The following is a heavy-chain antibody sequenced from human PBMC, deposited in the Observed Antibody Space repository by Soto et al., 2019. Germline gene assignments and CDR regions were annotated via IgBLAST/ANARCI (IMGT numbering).Heavy chain of an antibody. V-gene: IGHV3-23*01. Sequence: GGSLRLSCAASGFTFSSYAMVWVRQAPGTGLEWVSVIDGSGGDTSFADSVKGRFTISRDNSKNTLYLHMNSLRAEDTARYYCAKERDGNWRLDYWGQGALVTVSS. CDR3: AKERDGNWRLDY. CDR1: GFTFSSYA. CDR2: IDGSGGDT. D-gene: IGHD1-1*01. J-gene: IGHJ4*02.